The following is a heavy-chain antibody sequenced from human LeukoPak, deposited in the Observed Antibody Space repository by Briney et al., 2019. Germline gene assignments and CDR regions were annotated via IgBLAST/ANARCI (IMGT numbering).Heavy chain of an antibody. D-gene: IGHD3-22*01. CDR1: GFTFNNYW. J-gene: IGHJ3*02. CDR2: INSDGSST. Sequence: HTGGSLRLSCAASGFTFNNYWIHWVRQVPGKGLVWVSRINSDGSSTSYADSVKGRFTISRDNAKNSLYLQMNSLRAEDTAVYYCARDLSEDYYGPSDAFDIWGQGTMVTVSS. CDR3: ARDLSEDYYGPSDAFDI. V-gene: IGHV3-74*01.